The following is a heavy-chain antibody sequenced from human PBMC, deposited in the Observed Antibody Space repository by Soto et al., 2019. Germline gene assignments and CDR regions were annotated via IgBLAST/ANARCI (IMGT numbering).Heavy chain of an antibody. CDR1: GFTFDDYA. J-gene: IGHJ6*02. CDR3: VGACCIGTSCYVRGRYGMEV. Sequence: EVQLVESGGGLVQPGRSLRLSCAASGFTFDDYAMHWVRQAPGKGLEWVSGISRNSGSIGYAESVKGRFTISRDNANNSLYLQMNSLGAEDTALYYCVGACCIGTSCYVRGRYGMEVWGQGTTVTVSS. D-gene: IGHD2-2*01. CDR2: ISRNSGSI. V-gene: IGHV3-9*01.